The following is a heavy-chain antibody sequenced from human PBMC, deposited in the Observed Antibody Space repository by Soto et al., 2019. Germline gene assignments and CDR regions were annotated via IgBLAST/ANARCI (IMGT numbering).Heavy chain of an antibody. CDR2: IYPGDSDT. Sequence: GESLKISCKASGYSFISYWIGWVRQTPGKGLEWMGIIYPGDSDTRYSPSFQGQVTISADKSSSTAYLHWSTLKASDTAMYYCARLSLYCTSTSCYFDSWGRGTLVTVSS. D-gene: IGHD2-2*01. V-gene: IGHV5-51*01. J-gene: IGHJ4*02. CDR1: GYSFISYW. CDR3: ARLSLYCTSTSCYFDS.